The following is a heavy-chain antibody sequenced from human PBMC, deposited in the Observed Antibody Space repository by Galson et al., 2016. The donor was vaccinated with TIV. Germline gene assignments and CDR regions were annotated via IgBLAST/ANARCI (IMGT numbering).Heavy chain of an antibody. J-gene: IGHJ3*01. CDR1: GYTFTDYY. V-gene: IGHV1-2*04. CDR3: AKVAATSDGFDV. CDR2: INPNSGGT. Sequence: SVKVSCQASGYTFTDYYIHWVRQAPGHGLERKGWINPNSGGTLFARKLQGWVTLTRDTSINTAYMELTGLKSDATAVYYCAKVAATSDGFDVWGQGTMVTVAS. D-gene: IGHD2-15*01.